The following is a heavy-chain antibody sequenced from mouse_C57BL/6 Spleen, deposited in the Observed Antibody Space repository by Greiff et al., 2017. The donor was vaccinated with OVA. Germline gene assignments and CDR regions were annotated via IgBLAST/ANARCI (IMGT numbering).Heavy chain of an antibody. CDR2: IYPGDGDT. CDR3: ARAEITTVVAPIDY. Sequence: VQLQQSGAELVKPGASVKISCKASGYAFSSYWMNWVKQRPGKGLEWIGQIYPGDGDTNYNGKFKGKATLTADKSSSTAYMQLSSLTSEDSAVYFCARAEITTVVAPIDYWGQGTTLTVSS. CDR1: GYAFSSYW. V-gene: IGHV1-80*01. J-gene: IGHJ2*01. D-gene: IGHD1-1*01.